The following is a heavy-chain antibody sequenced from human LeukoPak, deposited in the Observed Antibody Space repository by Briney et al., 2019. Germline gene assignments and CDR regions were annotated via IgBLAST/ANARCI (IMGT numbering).Heavy chain of an antibody. V-gene: IGHV1-69*04. CDR3: ARDQGLTAPPPYGLDV. CDR2: IIPVLNIT. Sequence: SVKVSCKTSGGTFSSSAITWVRQAPGQGLEWMGRIIPVLNITNYAQKFQGRVTITADTSTSTVYMELSSLRSEETAVYYCARDQGLTAPPPYGLDVWGQGTTVIVSS. J-gene: IGHJ6*02. D-gene: IGHD5-18*01. CDR1: GGTFSSSA.